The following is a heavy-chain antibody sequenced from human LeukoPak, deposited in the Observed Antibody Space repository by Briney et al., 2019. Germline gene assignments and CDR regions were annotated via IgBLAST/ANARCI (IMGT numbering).Heavy chain of an antibody. J-gene: IGHJ4*02. CDR1: GFTVSSNY. D-gene: IGHD6-13*01. V-gene: IGHV3-53*01. CDR3: AREPIAAAGTGSLDY. CDR2: IYSGGST. Sequence: PGGSLRLSCAASGFTVSSNYMSWVRQAPGKGLEWVSVIYSGGSTYYADSVKGRFTISRDNSKNTLNLQMNSLRAEDTAVYYCAREPIAAAGTGSLDYWGQGTLVTVSS.